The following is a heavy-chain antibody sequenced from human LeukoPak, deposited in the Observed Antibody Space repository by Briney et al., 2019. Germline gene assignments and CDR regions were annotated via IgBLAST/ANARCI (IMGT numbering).Heavy chain of an antibody. J-gene: IGHJ4*02. CDR3: ARGVISWELLFYFDY. V-gene: IGHV1-24*01. CDR2: FDPEDGET. Sequence: ASVKVSCKVSGYTLTELSMHWGRQAPGKGLGWMGGFDPEDGETIYAQKFQGRVTMTEDTSTDTAYMELSSLRSEDTAVYYCARGVISWELLFYFDYWGQGTLVTVPS. D-gene: IGHD1-26*01. CDR1: GYTLTELS.